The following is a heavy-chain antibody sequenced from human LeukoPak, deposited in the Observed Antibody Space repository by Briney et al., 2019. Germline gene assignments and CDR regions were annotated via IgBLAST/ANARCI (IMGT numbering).Heavy chain of an antibody. CDR2: INAGNGNT. J-gene: IGHJ6*02. D-gene: IGHD3-16*01. V-gene: IGHV1-3*01. Sequence: ASVKVSCKAAGCAFTSYGISWVRQAPGQRLEWMGGINAGNGNTKYSQKFQGRVTITRDASASTAYMELSSLRSEDTAVYYCARDSTFPYYYGMDFWGQGTTVTVSS. CDR3: ARDSTFPYYYGMDF. CDR1: GCAFTSYG.